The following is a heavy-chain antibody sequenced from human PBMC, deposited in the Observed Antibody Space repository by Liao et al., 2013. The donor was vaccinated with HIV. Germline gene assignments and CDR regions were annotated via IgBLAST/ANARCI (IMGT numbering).Heavy chain of an antibody. Sequence: QVQLQESGSGLVKPSETLSLTCTVSGGSITGHYWSWIRQTPGKGLEWIGYIYYTGNTNYNPSLKGRGTISIDTSKNQFSLELSSATAADTAVYYCSRGVGGYYFDYWAEGRLVSVTA. CDR1: GGSITGHY. CDR3: SRGVGGYYFDY. V-gene: IGHV4-59*11. CDR2: IYYTGNT. D-gene: IGHD5-12*01. J-gene: IGHJ4*02.